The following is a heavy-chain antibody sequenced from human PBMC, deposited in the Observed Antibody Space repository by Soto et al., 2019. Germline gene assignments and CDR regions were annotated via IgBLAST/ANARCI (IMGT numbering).Heavy chain of an antibody. V-gene: IGHV4-34*01. D-gene: IGHD6-6*01. CDR3: ASGLGQLDRLAHSWFDP. CDR1: GGSFSGYY. J-gene: IGHJ5*02. Sequence: QVQLQQWGAGLLKPSETLSLTCAVYGGSFSGYYWSWIRQPPGKGLEWIGEINHSGSTNYNPSLKSRVTISVDTSKNQFSRKLSSVTAADTVVYYCASGLGQLDRLAHSWFDPWGQGTLVTVSS. CDR2: INHSGST.